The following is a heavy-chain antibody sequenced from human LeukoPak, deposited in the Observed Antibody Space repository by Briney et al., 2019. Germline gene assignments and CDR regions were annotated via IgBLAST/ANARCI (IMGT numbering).Heavy chain of an antibody. V-gene: IGHV4-30-2*01. D-gene: IGHD6-19*01. Sequence: SETLSLTCAVSGGSISSGGYSWSWIRQPPGKGLEWIGYIYHSGSTYYNPSLKSRVTISVDRSKNQFSLKLSSVTAADTAVYYCASTFSGWDDYWGQGTLVTVSS. J-gene: IGHJ4*02. CDR3: ASTFSGWDDY. CDR2: IYHSGST. CDR1: GGSISSGGYS.